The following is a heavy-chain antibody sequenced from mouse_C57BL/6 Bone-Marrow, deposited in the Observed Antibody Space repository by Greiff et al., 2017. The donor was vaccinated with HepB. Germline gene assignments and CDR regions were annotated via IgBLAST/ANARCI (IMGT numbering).Heavy chain of an antibody. V-gene: IGHV1-20*01. D-gene: IGHD2-2*01. Sequence: VQLKESGPELVKPGDSVKISCKASGYSFTGYFMNWVMQSHGKSLEWIGRINPYNGDTFYNQKFKGKATLTVDKSSSTAHMELRSLTSEDSAVYYCARGDLLWLRWYFDVWGTGTTVTVSS. CDR2: INPYNGDT. CDR1: GYSFTGYF. CDR3: ARGDLLWLRWYFDV. J-gene: IGHJ1*03.